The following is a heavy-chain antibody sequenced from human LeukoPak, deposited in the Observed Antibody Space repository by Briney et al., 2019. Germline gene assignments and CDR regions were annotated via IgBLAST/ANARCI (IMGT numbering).Heavy chain of an antibody. V-gene: IGHV4-4*07. CDR1: GGSISNYC. CDR3: ARNALRGYIYGFDY. Sequence: PSETLSLTRTVSGGSISNYCWSWIRQPAGKGLEWIGRIYTTGITNCNPSLESRVTMSVDTAKNQFSLRLNSVTAADTAVYFCARNALRGYIYGFDYWGQGTLVTVSS. D-gene: IGHD5-18*01. CDR2: IYTTGIT. J-gene: IGHJ4*02.